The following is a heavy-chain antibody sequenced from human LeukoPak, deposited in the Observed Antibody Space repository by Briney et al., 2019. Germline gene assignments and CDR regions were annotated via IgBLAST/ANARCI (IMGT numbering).Heavy chain of an antibody. J-gene: IGHJ4*02. V-gene: IGHV4-39*07. D-gene: IGHD5-18*01. CDR1: GFTFSSYS. CDR3: ARVSNTAMVPDY. CDR2: IYYSGST. Sequence: PGGSLRLSCAASGFTFSSYSMNWIRQPPGKGLEWIGSIYYSGSTYYNPSLKSRVTISVDTSKNQFSLKLSSVTAADTAVYYCARVSNTAMVPDYWGQGTLVTASS.